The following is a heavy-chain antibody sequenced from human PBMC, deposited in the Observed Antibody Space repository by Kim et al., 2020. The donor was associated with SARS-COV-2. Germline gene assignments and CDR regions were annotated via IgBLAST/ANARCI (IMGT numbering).Heavy chain of an antibody. J-gene: IGHJ6*02. CDR3: ARAALEPTYYYYGMDV. CDR2: ISSSSSYI. D-gene: IGHD1-1*01. CDR1: GFTFSSYS. Sequence: GGSLRLSCAASGFTFSSYSMNWVRQAPGKGLEWVASISSSSSYIYYADSVKGRFTISRDNAKNSLYLQMNSLRAEDTAVYYCARAALEPTYYYYGMDVWGQGTTVTVSS. V-gene: IGHV3-21*01.